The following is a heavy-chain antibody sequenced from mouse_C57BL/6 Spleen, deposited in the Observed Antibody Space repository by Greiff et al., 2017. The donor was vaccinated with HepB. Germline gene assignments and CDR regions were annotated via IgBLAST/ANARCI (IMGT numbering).Heavy chain of an antibody. CDR2: IDPSDSYT. CDR3: AISPVVERYFDY. J-gene: IGHJ2*01. CDR1: GYTFTSYW. V-gene: IGHV1-50*01. D-gene: IGHD1-1*01. Sequence: QVHVKQPGAELVKPGASVKLSCKASGYTFTSYWMQWVKQRPGQGLEWIGEIDPSDSYTNYNQKFKGKATLTVDTSSSTAYMQLSSLTSEDSAVYYCAISPVVERYFDYWGQGTTLTVSS.